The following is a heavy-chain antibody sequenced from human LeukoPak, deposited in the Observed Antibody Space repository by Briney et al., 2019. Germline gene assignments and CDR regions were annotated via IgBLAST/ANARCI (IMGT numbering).Heavy chain of an antibody. V-gene: IGHV4-39*07. CDR2: IYYSGST. CDR3: ARTSDYDILTGADAFDI. D-gene: IGHD3-9*01. Sequence: SGTLSLTCAVSGGSISSSSYYWGWIRQPPGKGLEWIGSIYYSGSTYYNPSLKSRVTISVDTSKNQFSLKLSSVTAADTAVYYCARTSDYDILTGADAFDIWGQGTMVTVSS. J-gene: IGHJ3*02. CDR1: GGSISSSSYY.